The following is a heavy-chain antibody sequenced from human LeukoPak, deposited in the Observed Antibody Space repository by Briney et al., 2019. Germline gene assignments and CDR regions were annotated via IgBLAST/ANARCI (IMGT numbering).Heavy chain of an antibody. V-gene: IGHV3-30*18. CDR1: GFTFSSYG. J-gene: IGHJ4*02. Sequence: PGRSLSLSCAASGFTFSSYGMHWVRQAPGKGLEWVAVISYDGSNKYYADSVKGRFTISRDNSKNTLYLQMNSLRAEDTAVYYCAKEFGYWGQGTLVTVSS. CDR3: AKEFGY. CDR2: ISYDGSNK. D-gene: IGHD3-10*01.